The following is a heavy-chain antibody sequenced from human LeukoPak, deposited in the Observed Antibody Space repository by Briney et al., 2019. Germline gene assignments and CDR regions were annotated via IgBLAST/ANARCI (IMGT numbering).Heavy chain of an antibody. V-gene: IGHV1-8*01. CDR2: MNPNSGNT. CDR1: GYTFTSYD. J-gene: IGHJ4*02. CDR3: ARGTKRPYSSSWYGGVFDY. D-gene: IGHD6-13*01. Sequence: ASVKVSCKASGYTFTSYDINWVRQATGQGLEWMGWMNPNSGNTGYAQKFQGRVTMTRNTSISTAYMELSSLRSEDTAVYYCARGTKRPYSSSWYGGVFDYWGQGTLVTVSS.